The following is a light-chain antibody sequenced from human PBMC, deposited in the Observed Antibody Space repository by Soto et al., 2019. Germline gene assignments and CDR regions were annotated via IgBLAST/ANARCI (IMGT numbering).Light chain of an antibody. J-gene: IGLJ3*02. CDR1: SGHSSYA. V-gene: IGLV4-69*01. Sequence: QPVLTQSPSASASLGASVKLTCTLSSGHSSYAIAWHQQQPEKGPRYLMKLNSDGSHSKGDGIPDRFSGSSSGAERYLTISSLQSEDEAYYYCQTWGTGIRGVFGGGTKVTVL. CDR2: LNSDGSH. CDR3: QTWGTGIRGV.